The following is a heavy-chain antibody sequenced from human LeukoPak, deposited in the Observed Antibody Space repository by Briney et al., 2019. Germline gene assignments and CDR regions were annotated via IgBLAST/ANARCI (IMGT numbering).Heavy chain of an antibody. CDR3: ARSSRFPDY. CDR2: LNSDGSST. V-gene: IGHV3-74*01. D-gene: IGHD6-19*01. CDR1: GFTLNSYR. Sequence: PGGSLRLSCAASGFTLNSYRMHWVRQAPGKGLVWVSRLNSDGSSTNYADSVKGRFTVSRDNAKNTLYLQMNSLRAEDTAVYYCARSSRFPDYWGQGTLVTVSS. J-gene: IGHJ4*02.